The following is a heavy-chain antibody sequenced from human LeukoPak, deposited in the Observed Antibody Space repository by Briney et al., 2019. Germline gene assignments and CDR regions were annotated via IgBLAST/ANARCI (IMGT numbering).Heavy chain of an antibody. V-gene: IGHV3-11*01. CDR2: ISSSGSTI. J-gene: IGHJ6*02. Sequence: GGSLRLSCAASGFTFSDYYMSWIRQAPGKGLEWVSYISSSGSTIYYADSAKGRFTISRDNAKNSLYLQMNSLRAEDTAVYYCARSSPTDYYDSRVYYYYYGMDVWGQGTTVTVSS. CDR3: ARSSPTDYYDSRVYYYYYGMDV. CDR1: GFTFSDYY. D-gene: IGHD3-22*01.